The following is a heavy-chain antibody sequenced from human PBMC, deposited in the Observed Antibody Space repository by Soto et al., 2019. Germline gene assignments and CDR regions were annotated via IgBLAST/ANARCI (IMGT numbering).Heavy chain of an antibody. CDR3: ARGGHDFWSGPFDY. V-gene: IGHV4-4*07. CDR2: IDTSGST. Sequence: SETLSLTCAVSGGSISTYYCNWLRQPAGKGLEWIGRIDTSGSTNYNPSLKSRATMSVDPSKNQFSLKLNSVTAADTAVYYCARGGHDFWSGPFDYWGQGTLVTVSS. D-gene: IGHD3-3*01. CDR1: GGSISTYY. J-gene: IGHJ4*02.